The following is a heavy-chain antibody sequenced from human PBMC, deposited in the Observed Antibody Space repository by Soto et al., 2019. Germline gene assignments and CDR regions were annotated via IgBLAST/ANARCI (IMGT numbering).Heavy chain of an antibody. CDR3: ARTYCSSTSCYYYYYMDV. CDR2: INWNGGST. V-gene: IGHV3-20*01. Sequence: GGSLRLSCAASGFTFDDYGMSWVRQAPGKGLEWVSGINWNGGSTGYADSVKGRFTISRDNAKNSLYLQMNSLRAEDTALYHCARTYCSSTSCYYYYYMDVWGKGTTVTVSS. CDR1: GFTFDDYG. D-gene: IGHD2-2*01. J-gene: IGHJ6*03.